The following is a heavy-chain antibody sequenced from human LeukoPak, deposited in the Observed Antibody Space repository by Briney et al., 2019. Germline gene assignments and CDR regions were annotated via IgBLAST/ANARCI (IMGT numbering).Heavy chain of an antibody. Sequence: SETLSLTCTVSGGSTSSSNYYWGWIRQPPGKGLEWIGGIHYSGNTYYNPSLKSRVTISVDTSKDQFSLKLGSVTAADTAVYYCARLGAGPTYYDFWSGYSSFYFDYWGQGTLVTVSS. CDR3: ARLGAGPTYYDFWSGYSSFYFDY. D-gene: IGHD3-3*01. CDR1: GGSTSSSNYY. CDR2: IHYSGNT. J-gene: IGHJ4*02. V-gene: IGHV4-39*01.